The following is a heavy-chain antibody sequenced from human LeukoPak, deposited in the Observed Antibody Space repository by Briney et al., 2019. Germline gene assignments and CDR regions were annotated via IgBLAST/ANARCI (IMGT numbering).Heavy chain of an antibody. V-gene: IGHV3-64*01. CDR1: GFTFSSYA. CDR3: ARIDGYNLSFDY. J-gene: IGHJ4*02. Sequence: GGSLRLSCAASGFTFSSYAMHWVRQAPGKGLEYVSAISSNGGSTYYANSVKGRFTISRDNSKNTLYLQMGSLRAEDMAVYYCARIDGYNLSFDYWGQGTLVTVSS. CDR2: ISSNGGST. D-gene: IGHD5-24*01.